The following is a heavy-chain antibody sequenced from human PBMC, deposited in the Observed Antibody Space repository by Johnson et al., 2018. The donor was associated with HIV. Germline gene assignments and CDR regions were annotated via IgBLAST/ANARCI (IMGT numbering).Heavy chain of an antibody. Sequence: QVQLVESGGGVVQPGRSLRLSCAASGFTFSSYAMHWVRQAPGKGLEWVAVISYDGSNKYYADSVKDRFTISRDNSKNTLYLQMNSLRAEDTAVYYCARGGLLSPDAFDIWGQGTMVTVSS. J-gene: IGHJ3*02. CDR1: GFTFSSYA. V-gene: IGHV3-30*04. D-gene: IGHD2-21*02. CDR3: ARGGLLSPDAFDI. CDR2: ISYDGSNK.